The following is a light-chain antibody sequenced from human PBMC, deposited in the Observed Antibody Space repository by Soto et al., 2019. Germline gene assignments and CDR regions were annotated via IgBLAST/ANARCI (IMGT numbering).Light chain of an antibody. Sequence: EIVLTQSPDTLSLSPGERATLSCRASQTISSNYLGWYQQKPGQAPRLLIYDASSRATGIPDRFSGSGSGTDFTLPISRLEPEDFAVYYCQHYSMSPPFTFGPGTKVDVK. V-gene: IGKV3-20*01. J-gene: IGKJ3*01. CDR2: DAS. CDR1: QTISSNY. CDR3: QHYSMSPPFT.